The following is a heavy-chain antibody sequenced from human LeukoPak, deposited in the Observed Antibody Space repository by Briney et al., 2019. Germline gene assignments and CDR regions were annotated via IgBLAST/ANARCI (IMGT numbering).Heavy chain of an antibody. D-gene: IGHD6-19*01. CDR2: INHSGST. CDR3: ARASRDATAVAGTGNWFDP. CDR1: GGSFSGYY. J-gene: IGHJ5*02. V-gene: IGHV4-34*01. Sequence: SETLSLTCAVYGGSFSGYYWSWIRQPPGKGLEWIGEINHSGSTNYNPSLKSRVTISVDTSKNQFSLKLSSVTAADTAVYYCARASRDATAVAGTGNWFDPWGQGTLVTVSS.